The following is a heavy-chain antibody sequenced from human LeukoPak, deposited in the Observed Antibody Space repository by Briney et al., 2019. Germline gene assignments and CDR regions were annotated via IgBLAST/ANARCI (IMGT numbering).Heavy chain of an antibody. Sequence: GESLNISCKGSGYSSTSYWIGWVRKMPGKGLEWMGIIYPGDSDARYSPSFQGQVTISADKSISTAYLQWISLKAYDTAMYYFARSPRKYWYFDLWGRGTLVTVSS. CDR2: IYPGDSDA. V-gene: IGHV5-51*01. CDR1: GYSSTSYW. J-gene: IGHJ2*01. CDR3: ARSPRKYWYFDL.